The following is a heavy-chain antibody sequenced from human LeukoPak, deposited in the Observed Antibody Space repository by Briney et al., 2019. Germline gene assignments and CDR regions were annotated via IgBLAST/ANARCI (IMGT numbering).Heavy chain of an antibody. D-gene: IGHD4-11*01. CDR1: GGSISSYY. J-gene: IGHJ4*02. CDR3: ARHDSNYYYFDY. CDR2: IYYSGST. V-gene: IGHV4-59*08. Sequence: SETLSLTCTVSGGSISSYYWSWIRQPPGKGLEWIGYIYYSGSTNYNPSLKSRVTISVDTSKNRFSLKLSSVTAADTAVYYCARHDSNYYYFDYWGQGTLVTVSS.